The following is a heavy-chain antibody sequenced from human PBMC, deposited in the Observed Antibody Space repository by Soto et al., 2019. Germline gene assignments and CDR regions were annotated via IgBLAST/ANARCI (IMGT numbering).Heavy chain of an antibody. V-gene: IGHV3-30*18. J-gene: IGHJ3*02. Sequence: QVQLVESGGGVVQPGRSLRLSCAASGFTFSSYGMHWVRQAPGKGLEWVAVISYDGSNKYYADSVKGRFTISRDNSKNTLYLQMNSLRAEDTAVYYCAKPWWGAFDIWGQGTMVTVSS. CDR1: GFTFSSYG. CDR3: AKPWWGAFDI. D-gene: IGHD2-8*02. CDR2: ISYDGSNK.